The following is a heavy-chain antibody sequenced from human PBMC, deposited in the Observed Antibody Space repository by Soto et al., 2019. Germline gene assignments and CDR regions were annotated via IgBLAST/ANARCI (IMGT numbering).Heavy chain of an antibody. CDR2: TRDKANRYTT. CDR1: GFTFSDHY. Sequence: GGSLRLSCAASGFTFSDHYMDWVRQAPGKGLEWVGRTRDKANRYTTEYAASVKGRFTISRDDSKNSLYLQMNSLKTEDTALYYCVRGAGRSTSSSYYYGLGVWGQGTTVTVSS. D-gene: IGHD2-2*01. J-gene: IGHJ6*02. CDR3: VRGAGRSTSSSYYYGLGV. V-gene: IGHV3-72*01.